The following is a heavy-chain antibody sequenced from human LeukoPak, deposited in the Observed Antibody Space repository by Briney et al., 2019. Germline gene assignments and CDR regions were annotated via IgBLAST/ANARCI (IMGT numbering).Heavy chain of an antibody. V-gene: IGHV3-53*01. CDR1: EFTVGNNY. Sequence: AGGSLRLSCAASEFTVGNNYMNWVRQAPGKGLEWVSILYSGGSTYYADSVKGRFTISRDNSKNTLYLQMNSLRAEDTAVYYCARVGDHYHWNFDLWGRGTLVTVSS. CDR3: ARVGDHYHWNFDL. J-gene: IGHJ2*01. D-gene: IGHD3-10*01. CDR2: LYSGGST.